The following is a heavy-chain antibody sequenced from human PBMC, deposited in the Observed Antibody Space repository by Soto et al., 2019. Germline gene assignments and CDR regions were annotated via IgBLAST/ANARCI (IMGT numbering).Heavy chain of an antibody. V-gene: IGHV3-33*01. CDR1: GFTFSSYG. CDR3: ARVRGAPRYGMDV. Sequence: GGSLRLSCAASGFTFSSYGMHWVRQAPGKGLEWVAVIWYDGSNKYYADSVKGRFTISRDNSKNTLYLQMNSLRAEDTAVYYCARVRGAPRYGMDVWGQGTTVTVSS. J-gene: IGHJ6*02. CDR2: IWYDGSNK. D-gene: IGHD1-26*01.